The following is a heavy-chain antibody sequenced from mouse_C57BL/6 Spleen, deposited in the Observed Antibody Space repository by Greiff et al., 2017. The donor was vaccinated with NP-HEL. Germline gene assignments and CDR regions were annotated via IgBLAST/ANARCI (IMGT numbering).Heavy chain of an antibody. CDR3: ARDYYGSSGGFAY. CDR2: IYPGDGDT. V-gene: IGHV1-80*01. J-gene: IGHJ3*01. D-gene: IGHD1-1*01. Sequence: QVQLQQSGAELVKPGASVKISCKASGYAFSSYWMNWVKQRPGKGLEWIGQIYPGDGDTNYNGKFKGKATLTADKSSSTAYMQLSSLTSEDSAVYFCARDYYGSSGGFAYWGQGTLVTVSA. CDR1: GYAFSSYW.